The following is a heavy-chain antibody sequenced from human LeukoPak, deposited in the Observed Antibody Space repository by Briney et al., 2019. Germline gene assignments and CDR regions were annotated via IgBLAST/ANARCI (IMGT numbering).Heavy chain of an antibody. Sequence: GGSLRLSCAASGFTFSSYSMNWVRQAPGKGLEWVSGISGSGGSTFYADSVKGRFTISRDNSKDTLYLQMNSLRAEDTAVYYCAKDRIADRRLGYGLDHWGQGTLVTVSS. CDR3: AKDRIADRRLGYGLDH. J-gene: IGHJ4*02. V-gene: IGHV3-23*01. D-gene: IGHD5-18*01. CDR1: GFTFSSYS. CDR2: ISGSGGST.